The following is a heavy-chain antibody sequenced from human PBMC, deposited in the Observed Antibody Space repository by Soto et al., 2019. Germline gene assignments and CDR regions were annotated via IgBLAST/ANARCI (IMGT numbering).Heavy chain of an antibody. CDR1: GYSFTSYW. D-gene: IGHD3-10*01. CDR2: IYPGDSDT. J-gene: IGHJ6*02. V-gene: IGHV5-51*01. CDR3: ARRTSGSDYGMDV. Sequence: GESLKISSKGSGYSFTSYWIGWVRQMPGKGLEWMGIIYPGDSDTRYSPSFQGQVTISADKSISTAYLQWSSLKASDTAMYYCARRTSGSDYGMDVWGQGTTVTVSS.